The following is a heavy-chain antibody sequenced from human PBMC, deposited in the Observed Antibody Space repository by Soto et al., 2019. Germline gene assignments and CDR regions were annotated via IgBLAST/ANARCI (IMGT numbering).Heavy chain of an antibody. CDR1: GGSISSGGYS. CDR2: IYHSGST. CDR3: ARDSSGYYCYFDY. Sequence: PSETLSLTCAVSGGSISSGGYSWSWIRQPPGKGLEWIGYIYHSGSTYYNPSLKSRVTISVGRSKNQFSLKLSSVTAADTAVYYCARDSSGYYCYFDYWGQGTLVTVSS. J-gene: IGHJ4*02. V-gene: IGHV4-30-2*01. D-gene: IGHD3-22*01.